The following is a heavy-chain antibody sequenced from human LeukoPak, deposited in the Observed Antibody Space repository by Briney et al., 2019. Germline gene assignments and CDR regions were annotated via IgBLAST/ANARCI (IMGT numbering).Heavy chain of an antibody. D-gene: IGHD3-22*01. J-gene: IGHJ3*01. CDR3: ARELRYDNSDSGAF. V-gene: IGHV1-8*01. CDR1: GYTFTSYD. CDR2: MNPNSGNT. Sequence: ASVKVSCEASGYTFTSYDINWVRQATGQGLEWMGWMNPNSGNTGYAQKFQGRVTMTRNTSISTAYMELSSLRSEDTALYYCARELRYDNSDSGAFWGQGTVVTVSS.